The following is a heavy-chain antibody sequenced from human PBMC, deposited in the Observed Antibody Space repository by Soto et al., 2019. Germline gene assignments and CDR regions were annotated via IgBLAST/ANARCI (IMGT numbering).Heavy chain of an antibody. CDR1: GGSISSYY. D-gene: IGHD1-26*01. Sequence: PSETLSLTCTVSGGSISSYYWSWIRQPPGKGLEWIGYIYYSGSTNYNPSLKSRVTISVDTSKNQFSLKLSSVTAADTAVYYCARGSYWSGLDYWGQGTLVTVSS. V-gene: IGHV4-59*01. J-gene: IGHJ4*02. CDR2: IYYSGST. CDR3: ARGSYWSGLDY.